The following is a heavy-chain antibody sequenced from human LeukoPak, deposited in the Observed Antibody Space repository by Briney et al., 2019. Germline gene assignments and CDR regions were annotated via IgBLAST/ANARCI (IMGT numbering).Heavy chain of an antibody. Sequence: ASVKVSCKASGYTFTGYGISWVRQAPGQGLEWMGWISTYNGNTNYAQKLQGRVTMTTDTSTSTAYMELRSVRSDDTAVYYCARDHTGSYYYWGQGTLVTVSS. CDR2: ISTYNGNT. D-gene: IGHD1-26*01. CDR1: GYTFTGYG. CDR3: ARDHTGSYYY. V-gene: IGHV1-18*01. J-gene: IGHJ4*02.